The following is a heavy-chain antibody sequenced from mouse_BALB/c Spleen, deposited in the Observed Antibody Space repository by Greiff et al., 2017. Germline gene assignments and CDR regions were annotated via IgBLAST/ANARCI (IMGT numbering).Heavy chain of an antibody. CDR2: IWRGGST. CDR1: GFSLTSYG. CDR3: AKNHYGSSSYYAMDY. J-gene: IGHJ4*01. Sequence: VQGVESGPSLVQPSQSLSITCTVSGFSLTSYGVHWVRQSPGKGLEWLGVIWRGGSTDYNAAFMSRLSITKDNSKSQVFFKMNSLQADDTAIYYCAKNHYGSSSYYAMDYWGQGTSVTVSA. V-gene: IGHV2-5-1*01. D-gene: IGHD1-1*01.